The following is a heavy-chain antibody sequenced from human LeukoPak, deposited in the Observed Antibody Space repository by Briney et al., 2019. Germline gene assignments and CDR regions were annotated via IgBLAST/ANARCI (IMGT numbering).Heavy chain of an antibody. CDR2: IIPIFGTA. D-gene: IGHD3-22*01. CDR3: ARSYDSSGYYYREEAYFDY. V-gene: IGHV1-69*05. CDR1: GGTFSSYA. J-gene: IGHJ4*02. Sequence: ASVKVSCKASGGTFSSYAISWVRQAPGQGLEWMGGIIPIFGTANYAQKFQGRVTITTDESTSTAYMELSGLRSEDTAVYYCARSYDSSGYYYREEAYFDYWGQGTLVTVSS.